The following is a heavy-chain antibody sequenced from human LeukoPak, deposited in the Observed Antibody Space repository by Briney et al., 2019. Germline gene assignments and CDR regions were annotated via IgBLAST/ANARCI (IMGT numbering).Heavy chain of an antibody. Sequence: GESLKISCKGSGYNFTTYWIGWVRQMPGKGLEWMGIIYPGGSDTRYSLYFQGQVTISADKSINTAYLQWSSLKASDTAIYYCARSICTSTYCGGDAYAYWGQGTLVTVSS. CDR2: IYPGGSDT. D-gene: IGHD2-21*02. CDR1: GYNFTTYW. J-gene: IGHJ4*02. CDR3: ARSICTSTYCGGDAYAY. V-gene: IGHV5-51*01.